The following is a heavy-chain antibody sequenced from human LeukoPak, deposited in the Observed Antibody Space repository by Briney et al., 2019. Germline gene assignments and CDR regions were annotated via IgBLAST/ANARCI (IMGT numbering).Heavy chain of an antibody. D-gene: IGHD6-19*01. CDR1: GFTFSSCA. J-gene: IGHJ4*02. V-gene: IGHV3-23*01. CDR3: AKQSYSSCYTALNF. CDR2: ISGSGDST. Sequence: GGSLRLSCAASGFTFSSCAMSCVRQAPGKGLEWVSVISGSGDSTYYADSVKGRFTISRDNSKNTLYLQMKSLRAEDTAVYYCAKQSYSSCYTALNFWGQGTLVTVSS.